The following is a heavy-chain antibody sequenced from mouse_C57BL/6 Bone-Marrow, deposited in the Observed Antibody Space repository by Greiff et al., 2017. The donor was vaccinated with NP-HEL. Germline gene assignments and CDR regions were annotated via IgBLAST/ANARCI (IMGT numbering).Heavy chain of an antibody. D-gene: IGHD2-12*01. CDR3: ARALPPWFAY. J-gene: IGHJ3*01. CDR2: ISDGGSYT. V-gene: IGHV5-4*03. CDR1: GFTFSSYA. Sequence: DVKLVESGGGLVKPGGSLKLSCAASGFTFSSYAMSWVRQTPEKRLEWVATISDGGSYTYYPDNVKGRFTFSRDNAKINLYLQMSHLKSEDTAMYYCARALPPWFAYWGQGTLVTVSA.